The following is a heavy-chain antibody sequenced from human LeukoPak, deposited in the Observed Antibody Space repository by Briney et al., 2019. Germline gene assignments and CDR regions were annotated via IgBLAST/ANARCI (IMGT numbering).Heavy chain of an antibody. D-gene: IGHD3-22*01. CDR2: IDWDDDK. V-gene: IGHV2-70*01. CDR3: VRSPPYDSSGYLYYFDY. Sequence: SGPALVKPTQTLTLTCTISGFSLSTSGMCVSWIRQPPGKALEWLALIDWDDDKYYSTSLKTRLTISKDTSKNQVVLTMTNMDPVDTATYYCVRSPPYDSSGYLYYFDYWGQGTLVTVSS. CDR1: GFSLSTSGMC. J-gene: IGHJ4*02.